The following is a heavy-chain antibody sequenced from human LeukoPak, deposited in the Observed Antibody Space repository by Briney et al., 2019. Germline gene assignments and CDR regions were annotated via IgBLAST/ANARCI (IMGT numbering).Heavy chain of an antibody. Sequence: PGGSLRLSCAASGFTVSSYAMSWVRQAPGKGPEWVSSITISGGSTYYAASVKGRFTISRDTSKNTLYLQMDSLRAEDTAIYYCAKNRADFWSGVEYWGQGTLVTVSS. CDR3: AKNRADFWSGVEY. CDR2: ITISGGST. CDR1: GFTVSSYA. J-gene: IGHJ4*02. V-gene: IGHV3-23*01. D-gene: IGHD3-3*01.